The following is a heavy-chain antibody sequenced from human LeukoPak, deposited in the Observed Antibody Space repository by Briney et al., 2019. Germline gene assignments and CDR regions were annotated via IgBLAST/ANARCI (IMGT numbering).Heavy chain of an antibody. V-gene: IGHV4-59*01. Sequence: PAETLSLTCTVSGDSISSYYWNWIRQPPGKGLEWIGKIYNTGNTNYNPSHKSPVTISVDTSKKQISLKLSSVTAADTAVYYCARDKGPFWYFDLWGRGTLVTVSS. CDR2: IYNTGNT. CDR1: GDSISSYY. J-gene: IGHJ2*01. CDR3: ARDKGPFWYFDL.